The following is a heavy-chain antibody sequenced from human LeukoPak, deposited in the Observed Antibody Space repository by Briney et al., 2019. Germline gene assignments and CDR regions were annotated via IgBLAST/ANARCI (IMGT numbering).Heavy chain of an antibody. CDR3: ARDSGVVGATRLADY. V-gene: IGHV4-39*07. J-gene: IGHJ4*02. CDR2: IYYSGST. Sequence: TLSLTCTVSGGSLGSSGFYWGWIRQPLGKGLEWIGSIYYSGSTYYNPSLKSRVTISVDTSKNQFSLKLSSVTAADTAVYYCARDSGVVGATRLADYWGQGTLVTVSS. CDR1: GGSLGSSGFY. D-gene: IGHD1-26*01.